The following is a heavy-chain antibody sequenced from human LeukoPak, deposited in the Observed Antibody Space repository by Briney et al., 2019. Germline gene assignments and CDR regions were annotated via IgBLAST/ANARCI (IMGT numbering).Heavy chain of an antibody. CDR2: LYPPDFDK. CDR3: VRQIIVPGTSQLRTFDA. CDR1: GDKFTSYW. J-gene: IGHJ4*02. V-gene: IGHV5-51*01. Sequence: GESLKISCKASGDKFTSYWIAWLRQMPGHGLEVMVSLYPPDFDKTYSPSFQGQVTMSADRSINTAYLQWSSLKASDTALYYCVRQIIVPGTSQLRTFDAWGQGTQVSVSS. D-gene: IGHD2-8*01.